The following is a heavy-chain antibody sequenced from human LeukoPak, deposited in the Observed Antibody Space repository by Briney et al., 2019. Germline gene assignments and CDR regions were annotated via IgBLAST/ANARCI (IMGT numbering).Heavy chain of an antibody. CDR3: ARDNSVEDTAWWFDP. V-gene: IGHV1-24*01. D-gene: IGHD4-23*01. Sequence: ASVTVSCKVSGYTLTELSMHWVRQAPGKGLEWTGGFDPEDGETIYAQKFQGRVTMTEDTSTDTAYMELSSLRSEDTAVYYCARDNSVEDTAWWFDPWGQGTLVTVSS. CDR2: FDPEDGET. J-gene: IGHJ5*02. CDR1: GYTLTELS.